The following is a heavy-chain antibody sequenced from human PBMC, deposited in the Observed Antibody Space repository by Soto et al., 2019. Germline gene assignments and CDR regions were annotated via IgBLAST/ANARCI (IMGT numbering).Heavy chain of an antibody. CDR1: GGTFSSYA. V-gene: IGHV1-69*06. CDR3: ATQLLIAAAGTDYYYGMDV. J-gene: IGHJ6*02. Sequence: QVQLVQSGAEVKKPGSSVKVSCKASGGTFSSYAISWVRQAPGQGLEWMGGIIPIFGTANYAQKSQGRVTITADKSTSTAYMELSSLRSEDTAVYYCATQLLIAAAGTDYYYGMDVWGQGTTVTVSS. CDR2: IIPIFGTA. D-gene: IGHD6-13*01.